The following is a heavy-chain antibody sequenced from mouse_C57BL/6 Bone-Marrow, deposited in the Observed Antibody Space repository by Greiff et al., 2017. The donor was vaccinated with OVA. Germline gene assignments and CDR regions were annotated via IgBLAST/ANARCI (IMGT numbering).Heavy chain of an antibody. Sequence: DVQLQESGGGLVKPGGSLKLSCAASGFTFSDYGMHWVRQAPEKGLEWVAYISSGSSTIYYADTVKGRFTISRDNAKNTLFLQMTSLRSEDTAMYYCARLDRWLSFAYWGQGTLVTVSA. D-gene: IGHD1-1*02. V-gene: IGHV5-17*01. CDR2: ISSGSSTI. CDR3: ARLDRWLSFAY. J-gene: IGHJ3*01. CDR1: GFTFSDYG.